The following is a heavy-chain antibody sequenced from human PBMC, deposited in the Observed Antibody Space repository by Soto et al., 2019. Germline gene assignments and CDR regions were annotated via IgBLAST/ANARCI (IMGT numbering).Heavy chain of an antibody. J-gene: IGHJ6*02. CDR2: IYSGDTDI. CDR1: GYSFNSYW. CDR3: ARLRTDYDILTGFLDCYGMDV. D-gene: IGHD3-9*01. V-gene: IGHV5-51*01. Sequence: GESLKISCKGSGYSFNSYWIGWVRPMPGKGLEWMGIIYSGDTDISYSPTCLCQVTISADKSISTDYLQWSSLKASENAMYYRARLRTDYDILTGFLDCYGMDVWGQGTTVTVSS.